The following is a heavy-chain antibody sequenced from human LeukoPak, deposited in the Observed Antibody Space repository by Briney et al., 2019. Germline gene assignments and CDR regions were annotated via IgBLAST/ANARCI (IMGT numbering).Heavy chain of an antibody. Sequence: SETLSLTCTVSGGSISSYYWSWIRQPAGKGLEWIGRIYSSGSTNYNPSLQSRVTMSVDTSKNQFSLKLSSVTAADTAVYYCARKGSSSGFDYWGQGTLDTVSS. V-gene: IGHV4-4*07. CDR1: GGSISSYY. CDR3: ARKGSSSGFDY. D-gene: IGHD6-6*01. CDR2: IYSSGST. J-gene: IGHJ4*02.